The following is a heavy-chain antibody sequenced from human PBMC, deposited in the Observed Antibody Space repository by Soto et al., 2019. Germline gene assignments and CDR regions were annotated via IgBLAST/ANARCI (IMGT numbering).Heavy chain of an antibody. V-gene: IGHV4-39*01. CDR3: ARLGGNYDFWSGYYTWKYYFDY. Sequence: ASETLSLTCTVSGGSISSSSYYWGWIRQPPGKGLEWIGSIYYSGSTYYNPSLKSRVTISVDTSKNQFSLKLSSVTAADTAVYYCARLGGNYDFWSGYYTWKYYFDYWGQGTLVT. D-gene: IGHD3-3*01. CDR2: IYYSGST. J-gene: IGHJ4*02. CDR1: GGSISSSSYY.